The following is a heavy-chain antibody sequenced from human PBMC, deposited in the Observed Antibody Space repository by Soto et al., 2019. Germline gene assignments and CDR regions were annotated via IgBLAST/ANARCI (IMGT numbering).Heavy chain of an antibody. CDR1: GFTFINAW. D-gene: IGHD1-26*01. J-gene: IGHJ6*02. CDR2: IKSKTDGGTT. CDR3: TTDSGGAYGMDV. Sequence: WGSLRLSCAASGFTFINAWMIFFRQSPGKWLEWVGRIKSKTDGGTTDYAAPVKGRFTISRDDSKNTLYLQMNSLKTEDTAVYYCTTDSGGAYGMDVWGQGTTVTVSS. V-gene: IGHV3-15*01.